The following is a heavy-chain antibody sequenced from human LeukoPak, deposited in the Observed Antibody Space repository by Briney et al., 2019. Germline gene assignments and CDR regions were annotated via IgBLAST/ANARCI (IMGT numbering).Heavy chain of an antibody. D-gene: IGHD3-10*01. CDR2: INPNSGGT. Sequence: GASVKVSCKASGYTFTGYYMHWVRQAPGQGLGWMGWINPNSGGTNYAQKFQGRVTMTRDTSISTAYMELSRLRSDDTAVYYCARDQGSGRGRNYYYYYMDVWGKGTTVTVSS. J-gene: IGHJ6*03. CDR3: ARDQGSGRGRNYYYYYMDV. CDR1: GYTFTGYY. V-gene: IGHV1-2*02.